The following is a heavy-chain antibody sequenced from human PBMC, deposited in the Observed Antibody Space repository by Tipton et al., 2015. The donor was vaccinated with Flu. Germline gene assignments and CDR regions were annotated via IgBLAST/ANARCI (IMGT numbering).Heavy chain of an antibody. D-gene: IGHD7-27*01. CDR1: GFTFSSYA. CDR3: ARTRTAWGRWANYGMDV. Sequence: RSLRLSCVASGFTFSSYAMHWVRQAPGKGLGWVAVILHDGSNKYYADSVKGRFTISRDKSKNTLYLQINSLRAEDTAVYYCARTRTAWGRWANYGMDVWGQGTTVTVSS. CDR2: ILHDGSNK. V-gene: IGHV3-30*04. J-gene: IGHJ6*02.